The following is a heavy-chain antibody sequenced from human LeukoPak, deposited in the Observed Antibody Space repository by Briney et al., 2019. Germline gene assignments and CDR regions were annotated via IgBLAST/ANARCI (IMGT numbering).Heavy chain of an antibody. CDR2: IYDSGTT. J-gene: IGHJ3*02. CDR1: GYSISSGYY. Sequence: SETLSLTCTVSGYSISSGYYWGWIRQPPGKGLEWIGYIYDSGTTNYNPSLKSRVTISVDTATNQFSLRLRSVTAADTAVYYCARDFSAAFDIWGQGTMVTVSS. V-gene: IGHV4-38-2*02. CDR3: ARDFSAAFDI. D-gene: IGHD2/OR15-2a*01.